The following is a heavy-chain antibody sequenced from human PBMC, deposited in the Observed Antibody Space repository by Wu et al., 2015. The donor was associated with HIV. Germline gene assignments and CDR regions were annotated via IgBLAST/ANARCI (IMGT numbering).Heavy chain of an antibody. CDR3: ATSRSRDAYNPRAFDI. V-gene: IGHV1-69*04. D-gene: IGHD5-24*01. CDR1: GVSFTDSS. CDR2: IIPAFDRR. J-gene: IGHJ3*02. Sequence: QAQLVQSGAEVSKPGSSVRVSCKTSGVSFTDSSITWVRQAPGQGLEWLGRIIPAFDRRNYAQKFQDRVTISADISTNTVYLTLTSLRSEDTALYYCATSRSRDAYNPRAFDIWGQGTMVTVSS.